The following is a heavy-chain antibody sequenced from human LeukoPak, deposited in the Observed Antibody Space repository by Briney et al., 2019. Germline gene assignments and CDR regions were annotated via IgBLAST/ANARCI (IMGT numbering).Heavy chain of an antibody. V-gene: IGHV4-39*01. Sequence: PSETLSLTCTVSGGSISSRSYYWGWIRQPPGKGLEWIGSFYYSGSTHYNPSLKSRVTISVDTSKNQFSLKLRSVTATDTAMYYCARRREAVAGTGTFDIWGQGTMVTVFS. CDR1: GGSISSRSYY. J-gene: IGHJ3*02. CDR3: ARRREAVAGTGTFDI. CDR2: FYYSGST. D-gene: IGHD6-19*01.